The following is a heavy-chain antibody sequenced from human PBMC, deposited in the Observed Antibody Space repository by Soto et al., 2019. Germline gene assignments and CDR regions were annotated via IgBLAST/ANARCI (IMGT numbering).Heavy chain of an antibody. CDR1: GGSISSSNW. Sequence: QVQLQESGPGLVKPSGTLSLTCAVSGGSISSSNWWSWVRQPPGKGLEWIGGIYHSGSTNYNPSLKSRVTISVDKSKNLFSRKLKSVTAANTAGYYCEGWVVLAATPYNWFDPWGQETLVTVSS. CDR3: EGWVVLAATPYNWFDP. J-gene: IGHJ5*02. V-gene: IGHV4-4*02. D-gene: IGHD2-15*01. CDR2: IYHSGST.